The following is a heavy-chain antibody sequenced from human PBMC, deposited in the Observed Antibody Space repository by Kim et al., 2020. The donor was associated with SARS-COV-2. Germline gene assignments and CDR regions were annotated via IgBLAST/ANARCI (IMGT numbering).Heavy chain of an antibody. CDR2: ISAYNGNT. CDR3: ARHDYGDYNGWWFDP. CDR1: GYTFTSYG. V-gene: IGHV1-18*01. J-gene: IGHJ5*02. Sequence: ASVKVSCKASGYTFTSYGISWVRQAPGQGLEWMGWISAYNGNTNYAQKLQGRVTMTTDTSTSTAYMELRSLRSDDTAVYYCARHDYGDYNGWWFDPWGQGTLVTVSS. D-gene: IGHD4-17*01.